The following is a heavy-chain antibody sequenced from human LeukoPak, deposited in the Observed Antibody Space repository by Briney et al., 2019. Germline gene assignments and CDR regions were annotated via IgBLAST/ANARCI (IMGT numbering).Heavy chain of an antibody. CDR2: INPHSGGT. CDR3: ARDGDSGYDLGDYYYYYMDV. CDR1: GYTFTGYY. V-gene: IGHV1-2*02. Sequence: ASVKVACKASGYTFTGYYIQWVRQAPGQGLEWMGWINPHSGGTNYAQEFQGRVTMTRDTSISTAYMELSSLRSEDTAVYYCARDGDSGYDLGDYYYYYMDVWGKGTTVTVSS. D-gene: IGHD5-12*01. J-gene: IGHJ6*03.